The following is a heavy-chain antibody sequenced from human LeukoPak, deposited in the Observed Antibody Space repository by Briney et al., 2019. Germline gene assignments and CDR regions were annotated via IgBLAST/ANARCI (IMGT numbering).Heavy chain of an antibody. CDR2: IYYSGST. V-gene: IGHV4-59*01. CDR1: GGSISSYY. Sequence: SETLSLTCTVSGGSISSYYWSWIRQPPGKGLEWIGYIYYSGSTNYNPSLKSRVTISVDTSKNQFSLKLSSVSAADTAVYYCARGSNWFDPWGQGTLVTVSS. J-gene: IGHJ5*02. CDR3: ARGSNWFDP.